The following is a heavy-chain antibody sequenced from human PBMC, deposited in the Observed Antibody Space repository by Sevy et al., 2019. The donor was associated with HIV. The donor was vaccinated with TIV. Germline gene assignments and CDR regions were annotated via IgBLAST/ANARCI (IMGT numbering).Heavy chain of an antibody. J-gene: IGHJ4*02. D-gene: IGHD1-26*01. CDR2: ISSDATSI. CDR1: GFAFSSYD. V-gene: IGHV3-48*03. Sequence: GWSLRLSCAASGFAFSSYDIHWVRQAPGKGLDWISFISSDATSINYADSVKGRFTISRDNAKTSLYLQMNSLRAEDTAVYYCARDLPPSATIVPHFDYWGQGALVTVSS. CDR3: ARDLPPSATIVPHFDY.